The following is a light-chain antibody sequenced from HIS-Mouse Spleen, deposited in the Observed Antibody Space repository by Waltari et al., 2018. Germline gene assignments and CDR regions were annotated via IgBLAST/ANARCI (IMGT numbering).Light chain of an antibody. J-gene: IGLJ2*01. CDR3: QSYDSSNVV. V-gene: IGLV6-57*02. CDR1: SGSIASNY. CDR2: EDN. Sequence: NFMLTQPHSVSESPGKTVTISCTGSSGSIASNYVQWYQQRPGSAPTTVIYEDNLGPSGVPDRFSGSIDSASNSASLTISGLKTEDEADYYCQSYDSSNVVFGGGTKLTVL.